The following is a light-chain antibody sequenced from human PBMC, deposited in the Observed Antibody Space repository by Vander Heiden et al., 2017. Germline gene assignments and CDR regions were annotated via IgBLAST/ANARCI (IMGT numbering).Light chain of an antibody. V-gene: IGLV3-1*01. CDR1: KLGDKY. Sequence: SYELTQPPSVSVSPGQTASITCSGDKLGDKYACWYQQKPGQSPVLVIYQDSKRPSGIPERFSGSNSGNTATLTISGTQAMDEADYYCQAWDSSTGVVFGGGTKLKVL. CDR3: QAWDSSTGVV. CDR2: QDS. J-gene: IGLJ2*01.